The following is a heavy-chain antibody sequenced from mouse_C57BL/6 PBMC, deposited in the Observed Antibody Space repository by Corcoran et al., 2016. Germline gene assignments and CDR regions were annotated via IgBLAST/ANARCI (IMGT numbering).Heavy chain of an antibody. CDR2: INTYSGVP. V-gene: IGHV9-3*01. CDR3: ARRDYYGSSYEWYFDV. D-gene: IGHD1-1*01. Sequence: QIQLVQSGPELKKPGETVKISCKASGHTFTTYGMSWVKQAPGKGLKWMGWINTYSGVPTYADDFKGRFAFSLETSASTAYLQINNLKNEDTATYFCARRDYYGSSYEWYFDVWGTGTTVTVSS. J-gene: IGHJ1*03. CDR1: GHTFTTYG.